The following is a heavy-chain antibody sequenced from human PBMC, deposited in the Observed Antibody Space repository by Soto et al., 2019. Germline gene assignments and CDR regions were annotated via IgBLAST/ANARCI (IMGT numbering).Heavy chain of an antibody. V-gene: IGHV5-51*01. J-gene: IGHJ4*02. CDR2: IYPGDSDT. CDR3: ARHGGRLIAPAY. D-gene: IGHD2-2*01. CDR1: GYSFTSYW. Sequence: GESLKISCEAPGYSFTSYWIGWVRQMPGKGLEWMGIIYPGDSDTRYSPSFQGQVAMSVDKSISTAYLQWNSLKASDTAMYYCARHGGRLIAPAYWGQGTLVTVSS.